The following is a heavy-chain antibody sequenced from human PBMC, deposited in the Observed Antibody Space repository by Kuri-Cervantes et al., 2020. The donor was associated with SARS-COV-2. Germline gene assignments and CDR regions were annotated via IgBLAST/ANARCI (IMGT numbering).Heavy chain of an antibody. D-gene: IGHD3-16*02. CDR3: QSFGGVIVQN. V-gene: IGHV3-30-3*01. J-gene: IGHJ4*02. CDR2: ISYDGSNK. Sequence: GGSLTLSCAASGFTFSSYAMHWVRQAPGKGLEWVAVISYDGSNKYYADSVKGRFTISRDNSKDTLYLQMNSLRAEDTAVYYCQSFGGVIVQNWGQGTLVTVSS. CDR1: GFTFSSYA.